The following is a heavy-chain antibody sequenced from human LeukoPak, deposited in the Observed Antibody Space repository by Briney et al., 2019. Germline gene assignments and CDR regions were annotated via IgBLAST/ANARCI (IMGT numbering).Heavy chain of an antibody. J-gene: IGHJ3*02. D-gene: IGHD3-22*01. CDR1: GFTFSSYA. V-gene: IGHV3-23*01. CDR2: ISGSGGST. Sequence: PGGSLRPSCAASGFTFSSYAMSWVRQAPGKGLEWVSAISGSGGSTYYADSVKGRFTISRDNSKNTLYLQMNSLRAEDTAVYYCAKDLLFQYYYDSSGYEAAFDIWGQGTMVTVSS. CDR3: AKDLLFQYYYDSSGYEAAFDI.